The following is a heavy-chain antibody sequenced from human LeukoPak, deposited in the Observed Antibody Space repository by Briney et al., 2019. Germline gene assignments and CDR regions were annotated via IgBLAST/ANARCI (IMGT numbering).Heavy chain of an antibody. J-gene: IGHJ3*02. Sequence: PSETLSLTCAVSGGSISSSNWWSWVRQPPGKGLEWIGEIYHSGSTNYNPSLKSRVTISVDKSKNQFSLKLSSVTAADTAVYYCASFYGDYVGAFDIWGQGTMVTVSS. CDR3: ASFYGDYVGAFDI. D-gene: IGHD4-17*01. CDR1: GGSISSSNW. CDR2: IYHSGST. V-gene: IGHV4-4*02.